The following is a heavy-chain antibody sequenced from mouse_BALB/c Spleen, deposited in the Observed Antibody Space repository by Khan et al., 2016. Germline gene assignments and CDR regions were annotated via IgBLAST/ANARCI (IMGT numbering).Heavy chain of an antibody. V-gene: IGHV14-3*02. D-gene: IGHD2-1*01. J-gene: IGHJ3*01. Sequence: EVQLQESGAELVKPGASVKLSCTASGFNIKDTYMHWVKQRPEQGLEWIGRIDPANGSTKYDPKFQGKATITTDTSSNTAYMQLSSLTSEYTAVYYCARIYYGGACGGEGTLVTVSA. CDR3: ARIYYGGAC. CDR1: GFNIKDTY. CDR2: IDPANGST.